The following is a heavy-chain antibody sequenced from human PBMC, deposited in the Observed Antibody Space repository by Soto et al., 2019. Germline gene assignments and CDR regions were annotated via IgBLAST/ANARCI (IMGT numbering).Heavy chain of an antibody. CDR2: IYYSGST. Sequence: QLQLQESGPGLVKPSETLSLTCTVSGGSISSSSYYWGWIRQPPGKGLEWIGSIYYSGSTYYNPSLKSRVTISVDTSKNQFSLKLSSVTAADTAVYYCARQFLVVPATGWFDPWGQGTLVTVSS. J-gene: IGHJ5*02. CDR1: GGSISSSSYY. V-gene: IGHV4-39*01. CDR3: ARQFLVVPATGWFDP. D-gene: IGHD2-2*01.